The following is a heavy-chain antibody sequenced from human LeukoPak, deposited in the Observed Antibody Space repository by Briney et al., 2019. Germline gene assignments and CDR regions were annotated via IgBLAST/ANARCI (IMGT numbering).Heavy chain of an antibody. CDR2: IIPIFGIA. CDR1: GGTFSSYA. V-gene: IGHV1-69*04. D-gene: IGHD5-12*01. J-gene: IGHJ6*02. CDR3: ARTDPWGYSGYDPSRSYYYYGMDV. Sequence: ASVKVSCKASGGTFSSYAISWVRQAPGQGLEWMGRIIPIFGIANYAQEFQGRVTITADKSTSTAYMELSSLRSEDTAVYYCARTDPWGYSGYDPSRSYYYYGMDVWGQGTTVTVSS.